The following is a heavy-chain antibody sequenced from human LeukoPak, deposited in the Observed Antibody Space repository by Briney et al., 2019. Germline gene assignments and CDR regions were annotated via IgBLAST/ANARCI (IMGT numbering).Heavy chain of an antibody. CDR3: AREGIAAAGNYYGMDV. J-gene: IGHJ6*02. Sequence: SETLSLTCTVYGGSISSGGYYWSWIRQHPGKGLEWIGYIYYSGSTYYNPSLKSRVTISVDTSKNQFSLKLSSVTAADTAVYYCAREGIAAAGNYYGMDVWGQGTTVTVSS. CDR1: GGSISSGGYY. V-gene: IGHV4-31*03. CDR2: IYYSGST. D-gene: IGHD6-13*01.